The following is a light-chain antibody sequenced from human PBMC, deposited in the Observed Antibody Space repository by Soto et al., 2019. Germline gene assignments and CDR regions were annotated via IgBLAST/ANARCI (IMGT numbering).Light chain of an antibody. Sequence: EIVLTQSPGTLSLSPAERATLSCRASQSASSSYLAWYQQKPGQAPRLLIYGASSRATGIPDRFSGSGSGTDFTLTISRLEPEDFAVYYCQQYGGSPLTFGGGTKVEIK. CDR3: QQYGGSPLT. J-gene: IGKJ4*01. CDR2: GAS. V-gene: IGKV3-20*01. CDR1: QSASSSY.